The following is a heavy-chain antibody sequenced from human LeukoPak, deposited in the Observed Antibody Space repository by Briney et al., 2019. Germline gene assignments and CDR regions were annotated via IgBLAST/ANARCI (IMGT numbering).Heavy chain of an antibody. CDR2: ISAYNGNT. Sequence: ASVKVSCKASGYTFSSFGISWVRQAPGQGVEWRGWISAYNGNTNFAQKFQERVTMTTDTSTSTAYMELRSLRSDDTAVYYCARDRWGYSSGWLLLGDAFDIWGQGTMVTVSS. V-gene: IGHV1-18*01. J-gene: IGHJ3*02. CDR3: ARDRWGYSSGWLLLGDAFDI. CDR1: GYTFSSFG. D-gene: IGHD6-19*01.